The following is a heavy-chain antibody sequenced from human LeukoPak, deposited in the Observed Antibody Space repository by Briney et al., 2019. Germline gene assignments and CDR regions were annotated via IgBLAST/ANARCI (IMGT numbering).Heavy chain of an antibody. CDR1: GFTFSTYW. V-gene: IGHV3-7*01. Sequence: GGSLRLSCAASGFTFSTYWMNWYRQAPGKGLEWVGNINQDASEVNYVDSVRGRFTISRDNAKNSLHLQMNSLRAEDTAVYYCATDRDNSDWQKRFDSWGQGTLVTVSP. CDR3: ATDRDNSDWQKRFDS. CDR2: INQDASEV. D-gene: IGHD2-21*02. J-gene: IGHJ4*02.